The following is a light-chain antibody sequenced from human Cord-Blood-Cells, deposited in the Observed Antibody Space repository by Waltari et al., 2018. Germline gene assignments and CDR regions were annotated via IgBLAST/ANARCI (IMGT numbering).Light chain of an antibody. CDR1: SSNIGSNY. J-gene: IGLJ3*02. CDR3: AAWDDSLSGRV. CDR2: RNN. Sequence: QSVLTQPPSASGTPGQRVTISCSGSSSNIGSNYVYWYQQPPGTAPKLLSYRNNQRPAGVPARCSGSQSGTAASLAISGLRSEDEADYYCAAWDDSLSGRVFGGGTKLTVL. V-gene: IGLV1-47*01.